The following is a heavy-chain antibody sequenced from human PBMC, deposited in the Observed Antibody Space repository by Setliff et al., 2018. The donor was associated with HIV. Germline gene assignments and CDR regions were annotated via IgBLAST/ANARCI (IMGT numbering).Heavy chain of an antibody. J-gene: IGHJ5*02. Sequence: SETLSLTCTVSGGAISSRAYFWGWIRQPLGKGLEWIGSISSSGSFYYNPSLRSRVTISVDTSNNHFSLNLTSVTAADTALYYCASTATTWGRHSWFDPWGQGTLVTVSS. CDR2: ISSSGSF. CDR1: GGAISSRAYF. D-gene: IGHD4-4*01. V-gene: IGHV4-39*02. CDR3: ASTATTWGRHSWFDP.